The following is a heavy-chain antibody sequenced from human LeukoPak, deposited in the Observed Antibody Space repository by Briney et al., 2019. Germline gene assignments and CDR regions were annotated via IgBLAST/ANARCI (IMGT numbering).Heavy chain of an antibody. CDR1: GFTFSYHW. Sequence: PGGSLRLSCAASGFTFSYHWMHWVRQVPGKGLVWVSRIDGGGSSTSYADSVKGRFSISRDNAKSTLYLQMSSLRAEDTAVYYCARGPGSSGGAYVGDYWGPGTLVTVSS. CDR3: ARGPGSSGGAYVGDY. J-gene: IGHJ4*01. V-gene: IGHV3-74*01. CDR2: IDGGGSST. D-gene: IGHD3-22*01.